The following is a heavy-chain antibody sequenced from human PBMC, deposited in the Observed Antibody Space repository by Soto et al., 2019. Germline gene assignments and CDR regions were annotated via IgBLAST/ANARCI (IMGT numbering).Heavy chain of an antibody. CDR2: ISGDGRDT. CDR1: GLTFRNYA. D-gene: IGHD3-22*01. CDR3: AKGGHYSPFDY. Sequence: GGSLRLSCEVSGLTFRNYAMTWVRQAPGKVLEWVSLISGDGRDTFYADAVKGRFIISRDNSANTVFLQMNSLRAEDTAVYYCAKGGHYSPFDYWGQGTLVTVSS. J-gene: IGHJ4*02. V-gene: IGHV3-23*01.